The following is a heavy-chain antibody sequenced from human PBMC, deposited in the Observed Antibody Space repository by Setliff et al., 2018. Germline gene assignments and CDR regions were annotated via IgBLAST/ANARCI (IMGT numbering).Heavy chain of an antibody. J-gene: IGHJ3*02. CDR1: GGSISNYY. Sequence: ASETLSLTCTVSGGSISNYYWSWIRQPPGKGLEWIGYIYYSGSTYYNPSLKSRVTISVDTSKNQFSLKLSSVTAADTAVYYCARFTELSSGAFDIWGQGTMVTVSS. CDR3: ARFTELSSGAFDI. CDR2: IYYSGST. D-gene: IGHD1-26*01. V-gene: IGHV4-59*12.